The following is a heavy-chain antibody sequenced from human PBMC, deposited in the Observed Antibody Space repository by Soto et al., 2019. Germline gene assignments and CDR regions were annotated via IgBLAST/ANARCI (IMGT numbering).Heavy chain of an antibody. CDR2: MNPNSGNT. V-gene: IGHV1-8*01. CDR1: GYTFTSYD. D-gene: IGHD2-2*01. CDR3: ARVESSTSRADY. Sequence: ASVKVSCKASGYTFTSYDINWVRQATGQGLEWMGWMNPNSGNTGYAQKFQGRVTMTRNTSISTAYMELSSLRSEDTAVYYCARVESSTSRADYWGQGTLVTVSS. J-gene: IGHJ4*02.